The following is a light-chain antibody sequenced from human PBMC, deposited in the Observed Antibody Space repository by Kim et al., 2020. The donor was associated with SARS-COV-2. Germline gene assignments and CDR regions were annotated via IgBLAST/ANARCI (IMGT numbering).Light chain of an antibody. J-gene: IGLJ2*01. CDR2: YDS. V-gene: IGLV3-21*04. CDR1: NIGSKS. CDR3: QVWDSSSDDPV. Sequence: SYELTQPPSVSVAPGKTARITCGGNNIGSKSVHWYQQKPGQAPVLVIYYDSNRPSGIPERFSGSNSGNTATLTISRVKAGDEADYYCQVWDSSSDDPVFGGGTKLTVL.